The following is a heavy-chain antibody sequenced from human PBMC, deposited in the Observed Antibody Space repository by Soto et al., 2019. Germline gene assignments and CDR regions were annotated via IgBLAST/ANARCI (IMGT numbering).Heavy chain of an antibody. D-gene: IGHD5-12*01. CDR3: ARAERGYSGHPHCDY. J-gene: IGHJ4*02. CDR2: INADNGNT. V-gene: IGHV1-3*01. CDR1: GYTFTRYA. Sequence: QVQLLQSGAEVKKPGASVKVTCKASGYTFTRYAIHWVRQAPGQRLEWRGWINADNGNTKYSQKFKSRVTITRDTSASTAYMELSSLRSEATAEYCCARAERGYSGHPHCDYWGQGTLVTVSS.